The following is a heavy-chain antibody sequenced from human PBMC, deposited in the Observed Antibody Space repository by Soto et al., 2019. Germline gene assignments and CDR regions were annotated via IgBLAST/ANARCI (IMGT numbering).Heavy chain of an antibody. CDR3: ARSYDYSNYYYFGY. J-gene: IGHJ4*02. CDR2: IYYSGST. CDR1: GGSISSYY. D-gene: IGHD4-4*01. Sequence: SETLSLTCTVSGGSISSYYWSWIRQPPGKGLEWIGYIYYSGSTNYNPSLKSRITISVDTSKYQFSLKLSSVTAADTAVYYCARSYDYSNYYYFGYWGQGTLVTVSS. V-gene: IGHV4-59*01.